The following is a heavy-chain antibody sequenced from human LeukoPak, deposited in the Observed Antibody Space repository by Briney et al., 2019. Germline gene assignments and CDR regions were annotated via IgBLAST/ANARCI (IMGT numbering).Heavy chain of an antibody. CDR2: IWYDGSNK. Sequence: GGSLRLSCAASGFTFSSYGMHWVRQAPGKGLEWVAVIWYDGSNKYYADSVKGRFTISRDNSKNTLYLQMNSLRAEDTAVYYCARQEYTSRVTTVKAVGSAFDIWGQGTMVTVSS. CDR1: GFTFSSYG. D-gene: IGHD4-17*01. CDR3: ARQEYTSRVTTVKAVGSAFDI. V-gene: IGHV3-33*01. J-gene: IGHJ3*02.